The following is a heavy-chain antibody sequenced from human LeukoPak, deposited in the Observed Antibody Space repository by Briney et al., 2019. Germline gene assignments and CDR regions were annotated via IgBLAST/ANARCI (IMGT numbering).Heavy chain of an antibody. CDR2: IKQDGSEK. J-gene: IGHJ4*02. D-gene: IGHD6-13*01. Sequence: PGGSLRLSCAASGFSFSSHWMSWVRQAPGKGLEWVANIKQDGSEKYYVDSVKGRFTISRDNAKNSLYLQMNSLRAEDTAVYYCASHRFIAAAGSFDYWGQGTLVTVSS. CDR3: ASHRFIAAAGSFDY. V-gene: IGHV3-7*01. CDR1: GFSFSSHW.